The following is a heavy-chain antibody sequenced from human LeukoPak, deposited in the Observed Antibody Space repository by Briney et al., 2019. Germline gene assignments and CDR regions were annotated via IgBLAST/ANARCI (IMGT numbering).Heavy chain of an antibody. Sequence: PGGSLRLSCAASGFTFSSYGMHWVRQAPGKGLEWVAVISYDGSNKYYADSVKGRFTISRDNSKNTLYLQMNSLRAEDTAVYYCAKLDSRGYYEAPAFDIWGQGTMVTVSS. CDR1: GFTFSSYG. CDR2: ISYDGSNK. D-gene: IGHD3-22*01. V-gene: IGHV3-30*18. CDR3: AKLDSRGYYEAPAFDI. J-gene: IGHJ3*02.